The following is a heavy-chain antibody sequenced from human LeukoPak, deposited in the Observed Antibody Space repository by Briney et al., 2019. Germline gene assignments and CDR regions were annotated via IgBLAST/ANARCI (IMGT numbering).Heavy chain of an antibody. CDR3: ARIGEGEAFDI. CDR2: INPSGGST. CDR1: GYTFTSYY. D-gene: IGHD3-10*01. J-gene: IGHJ3*02. Sequence: GASVTVSFKASGYTFTSYYMHWVRQAPGQGLEWMGIINPSGGSTSYAQKFQGRVTMTRDTSTSTVYMELSSLRSEDTAVYYCARIGEGEAFDIWGQGTMVTVSS. V-gene: IGHV1-46*01.